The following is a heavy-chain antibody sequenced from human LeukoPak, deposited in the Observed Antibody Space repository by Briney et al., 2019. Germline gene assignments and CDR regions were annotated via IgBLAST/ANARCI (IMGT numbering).Heavy chain of an antibody. Sequence: GSLRLSCAASGFTFSSYAMSWVRQAPGKGLEWVSAISGSGGSTYYADSVKGQFTISRDNSKNTLYLQMNSLRAEDTAVYYCAKDSRGDPDGDLDYWGQGTLVTVSS. J-gene: IGHJ4*02. CDR1: GFTFSSYA. CDR2: ISGSGGST. CDR3: AKDSRGDPDGDLDY. V-gene: IGHV3-23*01. D-gene: IGHD4-17*01.